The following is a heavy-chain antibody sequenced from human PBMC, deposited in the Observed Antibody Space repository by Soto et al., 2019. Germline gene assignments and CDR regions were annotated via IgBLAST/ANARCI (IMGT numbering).Heavy chain of an antibody. D-gene: IGHD2-2*01. V-gene: IGHV1-69*12. CDR1: GGTFSSYA. CDR2: IIPIFGTA. CDR3: ARHDCISTSCYYYYYYGMDV. Sequence: QVQLVQSGAEVKKPGSSVKVSCKASGGTFSSYAISWVRQAPGQGLEWMGGIIPIFGTANYAQKFHGRVTITADESTSTAYMELSSLRSEDTAVYYCARHDCISTSCYYYYYYGMDVWGQGTTVTVSS. J-gene: IGHJ6*02.